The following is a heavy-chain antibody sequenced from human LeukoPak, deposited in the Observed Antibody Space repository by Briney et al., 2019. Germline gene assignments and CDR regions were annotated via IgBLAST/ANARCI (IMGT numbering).Heavy chain of an antibody. CDR3: AKTQGFFDH. Sequence: QSGGSLRLSCAASGFTFSNNGMTWVRQAPGKGMEWVTGISDGGDTTYDAGSVKGRFTVSRDNSKNILYLQMNSLRAEDTAIYYCAKTQGFFDHWGRGSLVTVSS. J-gene: IGHJ4*02. V-gene: IGHV3-23*01. CDR2: ISDGGDTT. CDR1: GFTFSNNG.